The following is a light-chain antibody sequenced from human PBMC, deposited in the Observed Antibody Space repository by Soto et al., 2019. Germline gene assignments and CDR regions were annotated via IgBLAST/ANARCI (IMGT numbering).Light chain of an antibody. J-gene: IGLJ1*01. CDR2: DVS. V-gene: IGLV2-14*03. CDR3: SSYTSSSTPYV. Sequence: QSVLTQPASVSGSPGQSITISCTGTSSDIGANNYVSWYQQHPGKAPKLMIYDVSDRASGVSNRFSGSKSGNTASLTISGLQAEDEADYYCSSYTSSSTPYVFGTGTKLTVL. CDR1: SSDIGANNY.